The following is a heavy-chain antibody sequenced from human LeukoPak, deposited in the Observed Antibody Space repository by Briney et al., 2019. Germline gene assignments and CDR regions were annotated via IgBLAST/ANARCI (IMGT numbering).Heavy chain of an antibody. CDR2: ISSSGSTI. CDR3: ARVTPIVVVVAATLGRDY. D-gene: IGHD2-15*01. V-gene: IGHV3-11*01. Sequence: GGSLRLSCAASGFTFSDYYMSWIRQAPGKGLEWVSYISSSGSTIYYADSVKGRFTISRDNAKNSLYLQMNSLSAEDTAVYYCARVTPIVVVVAATLGRDYWGQGTLVTVSS. CDR1: GFTFSDYY. J-gene: IGHJ4*02.